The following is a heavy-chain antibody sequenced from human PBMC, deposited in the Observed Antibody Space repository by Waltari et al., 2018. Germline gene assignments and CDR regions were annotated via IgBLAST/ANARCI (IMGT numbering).Heavy chain of an antibody. D-gene: IGHD5-12*01. CDR1: GFTFSTYA. J-gene: IGHJ4*02. CDR3: AKDYFRRNEMATFFDY. CDR2: ISGSGGST. Sequence: EVQLVDSGGGLVQPGGSLRPACAASGFTFSTYARSWVRQAPGKGLEWVSAISGSGGSTYYADSVKGRFTISRDNSKNTLYLQMNSLRAEDTAVYYCAKDYFRRNEMATFFDYWGQGTLVTVSS. V-gene: IGHV3-23*04.